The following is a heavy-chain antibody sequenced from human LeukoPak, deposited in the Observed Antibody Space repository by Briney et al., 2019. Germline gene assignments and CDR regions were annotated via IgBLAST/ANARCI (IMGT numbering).Heavy chain of an antibody. CDR2: IIPIFGTA. V-gene: IGHV1-69*05. D-gene: IGHD2-2*01. Sequence: SVKVSCKASGGTFSSYAISWVRQAPGQGLEWMGGIIPIFGTANYAQKFQGRVTITTDESTSTAYMELSSLRSEDTAVYYCARANIVVVPAGSNWFDPWGQGTLVTVSS. CDR1: GGTFSSYA. J-gene: IGHJ5*02. CDR3: ARANIVVVPAGSNWFDP.